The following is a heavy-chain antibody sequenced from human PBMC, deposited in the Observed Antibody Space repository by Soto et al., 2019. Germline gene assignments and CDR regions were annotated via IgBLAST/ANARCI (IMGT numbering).Heavy chain of an antibody. J-gene: IGHJ4*02. D-gene: IGHD5-12*01. V-gene: IGHV4-59*01. CDR2: VYHTGAT. CDR1: GASISSSY. Sequence: SETLSLTCTVSGASISSSYWSWIRQSPERGLEWIAYVYHTGATNYNPSLKSRVTISLDTSKGQFSLNLTSLTTADTAVYFCARGGNRYSNVASGVGGFDYWGQGSLVTVS. CDR3: ARGGNRYSNVASGVGGFDY.